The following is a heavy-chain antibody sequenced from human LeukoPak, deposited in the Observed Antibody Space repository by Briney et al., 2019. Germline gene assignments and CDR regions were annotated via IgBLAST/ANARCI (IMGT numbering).Heavy chain of an antibody. Sequence: PVKVSCKASGGTFSSYAISWVRQAPGQGLEWMGRIIPILGIANYAQKFQGRVTITADKSTSTAYMELSSLRSEDTAVYYCARVTGYDFWSGYYMFAAALDYWGQGTLVTVSS. CDR3: ARVTGYDFWSGYYMFAAALDY. J-gene: IGHJ4*02. V-gene: IGHV1-69*04. D-gene: IGHD3-3*01. CDR2: IIPILGIA. CDR1: GGTFSSYA.